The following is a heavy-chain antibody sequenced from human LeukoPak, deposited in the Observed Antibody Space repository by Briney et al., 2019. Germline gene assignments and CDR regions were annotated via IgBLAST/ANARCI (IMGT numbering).Heavy chain of an antibody. Sequence: PGGSLRLSCAASGFTFSSYAMHWVRKAPGKGLEWVAVISYDGSNKYYADSVKGRFTISRDNSKNTLYLQMNSLRAEDTAVYYCARVKDYDFWSGTYGDYWGQGTLVTVSS. J-gene: IGHJ4*02. CDR2: ISYDGSNK. CDR1: GFTFSSYA. D-gene: IGHD3-3*01. V-gene: IGHV3-30-3*01. CDR3: ARVKDYDFWSGTYGDY.